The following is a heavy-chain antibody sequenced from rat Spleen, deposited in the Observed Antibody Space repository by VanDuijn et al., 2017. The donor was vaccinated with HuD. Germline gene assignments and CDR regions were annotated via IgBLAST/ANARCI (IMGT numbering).Heavy chain of an antibody. CDR2: IRPDGSGS. CDR1: GFSFSAYN. CDR3: AREGLYYGPRRHYFDY. D-gene: IGHD1-6*01. V-gene: IGHV5-7*01. J-gene: IGHJ2*01. Sequence: EVQLVESGGGLVQPGRSLNLSCAASGFSFSAYNMAWVSQAPKKGLEWVATIRPDGSGSSYRDSVKGRFTISRDNAKSTLYLEMDSLRSEDTATYYCAREGLYYGPRRHYFDYWGQGVMVTVSS.